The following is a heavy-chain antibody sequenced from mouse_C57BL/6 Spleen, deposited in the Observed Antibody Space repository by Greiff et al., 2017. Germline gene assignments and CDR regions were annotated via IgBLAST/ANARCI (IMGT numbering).Heavy chain of an antibody. CDR3: AREGNYEDWFAY. CDR1: GFTFSSYA. D-gene: IGHD2-1*01. J-gene: IGHJ3*01. V-gene: IGHV5-4*01. Sequence: DVKLQESGGGLVKPGGSLKLSCAASGFTFSSYAMSWVRQTPEKRLEWVATISDGGSYTYYPDNVKGRFTISRDNAKNNLYLQMSHLKSEDTAMYYCAREGNYEDWFAYWGQGTLVTVSA. CDR2: ISDGGSYT.